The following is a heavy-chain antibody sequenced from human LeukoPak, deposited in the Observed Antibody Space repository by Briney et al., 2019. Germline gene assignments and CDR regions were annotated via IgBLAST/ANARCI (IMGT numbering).Heavy chain of an antibody. CDR3: SKGERYGDYALGY. J-gene: IGHJ4*02. CDR1: GFTFSTYA. CDR2: ISGSGATT. V-gene: IGHV3-23*01. Sequence: GGSLRLSCAASGFTFSTYAMSWVRQAPGKGLEWVSTISGSGATTYYADSVKGRFTIPRDNSKNTLYLQMNSLRAEDTAIYYCSKGERYGDYALGYWGQGTLVTVSS. D-gene: IGHD4-17*01.